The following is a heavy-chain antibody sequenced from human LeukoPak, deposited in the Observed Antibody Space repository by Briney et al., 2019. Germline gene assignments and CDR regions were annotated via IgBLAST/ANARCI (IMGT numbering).Heavy chain of an antibody. D-gene: IGHD3-3*01. CDR2: IKQDGSEK. J-gene: IGHJ3*02. CDR3: AKSRLSGINYAFDI. Sequence: PGGSLRLSCAASGFTFSSYWMSWVRQAPGKGLEWVANIKQDGSEKYYVDSVKGRFTISRDNAKNTLYLQMNSLRAEDTALYYCAKSRLSGINYAFDIWGQGTMVTVSS. V-gene: IGHV3-7*03. CDR1: GFTFSSYW.